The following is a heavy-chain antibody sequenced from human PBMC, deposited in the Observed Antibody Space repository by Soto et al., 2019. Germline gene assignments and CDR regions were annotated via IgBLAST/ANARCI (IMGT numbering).Heavy chain of an antibody. D-gene: IGHD4-17*01. Sequence: SETLSLTCTVSGGSISSYYWSWIRQPPGKGLEWIGYIYYSGSTNYNPSLKSRVTISVDTSKNQFSLKLSSVTAADTAVYYCARAMTNYFQHWGQGTLVTVSS. J-gene: IGHJ1*01. CDR1: GGSISSYY. CDR3: ARAMTNYFQH. CDR2: IYYSGST. V-gene: IGHV4-59*01.